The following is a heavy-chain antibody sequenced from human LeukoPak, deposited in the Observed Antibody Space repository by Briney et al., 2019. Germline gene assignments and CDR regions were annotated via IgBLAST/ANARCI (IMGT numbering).Heavy chain of an antibody. CDR1: GGSFSGYY. V-gene: IGHV4-34*01. J-gene: IGHJ6*02. CDR2: INHSGST. Sequence: SETLSLTCAVYGGSFSGYYWSWIRQPPGKGLEWIGEINHSGSTNYNPSLKSRVTISVDTSKNQFSLKLSSVTAADTAVYYCARGGNYDFWSGYYVDYYYYGMDVWGQGTTVTVSS. D-gene: IGHD3-3*01. CDR3: ARGGNYDFWSGYYVDYYYYGMDV.